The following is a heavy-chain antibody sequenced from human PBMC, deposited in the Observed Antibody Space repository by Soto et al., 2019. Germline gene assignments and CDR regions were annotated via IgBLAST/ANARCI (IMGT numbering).Heavy chain of an antibody. D-gene: IGHD6-6*01. CDR1: GGTFSSYA. CDR2: IIPIFGTA. J-gene: IGHJ6*02. V-gene: IGHV1-69*01. CDR3: ATKYSSSYYYYYYGMAV. Sequence: QVQLVQSGAEVKKPGSSVKVSCKASGGTFSSYAISWVRQAPEQGLEWMGGIIPIFGTANYAQKCQGRVTITADESTTTAYMELSSLRSEDTAVYYCATKYSSSYYYYYYGMAVWGQGTTVTVSS.